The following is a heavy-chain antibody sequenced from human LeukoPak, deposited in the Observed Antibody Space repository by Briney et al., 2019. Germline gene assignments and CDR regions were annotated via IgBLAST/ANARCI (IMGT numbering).Heavy chain of an antibody. J-gene: IGHJ4*02. Sequence: SETLSLTCTVSGGSISSYYWSWIRQPAGKGLKWIGRIYTSGSTNYNPSLKSRVTMSVDTSKNQFSLKLSSVTAADTAVYYCARVDKTAMVSYWGQGTLVTVSS. CDR3: ARVDKTAMVSY. CDR1: GGSISSYY. V-gene: IGHV4-4*07. CDR2: IYTSGST. D-gene: IGHD5-18*01.